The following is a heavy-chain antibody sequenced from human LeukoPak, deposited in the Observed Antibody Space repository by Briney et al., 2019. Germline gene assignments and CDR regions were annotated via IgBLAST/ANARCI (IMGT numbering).Heavy chain of an antibody. CDR3: ARYDSSGYVFDY. CDR2: IYPGDSDP. Sequence: GGSLKSSCKGSGCSFTSYWIGWGRRMAGKGGEGMGIIYPGDSDPRYSPSFQGQVTISADKSISTAYLQWSSLKASDTAMYYCARYDSSGYVFDYWGQGTLVTVSS. J-gene: IGHJ4*02. CDR1: GCSFTSYW. V-gene: IGHV5-51*01. D-gene: IGHD3-22*01.